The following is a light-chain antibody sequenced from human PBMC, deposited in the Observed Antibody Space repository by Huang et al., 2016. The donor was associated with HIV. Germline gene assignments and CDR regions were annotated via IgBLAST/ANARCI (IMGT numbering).Light chain of an antibody. CDR1: QGVHNSY. Sequence: LSCRASQGVHNSYLAWYQQKPGQAPGLLIFGASNRATGVPHRFRGSESGTDFTLTISGLDPEDFAVYYCQQYGTLPYTFGQGTKLEI. CDR3: QQYGTLPYT. CDR2: GAS. J-gene: IGKJ2*01. V-gene: IGKV3-20*01.